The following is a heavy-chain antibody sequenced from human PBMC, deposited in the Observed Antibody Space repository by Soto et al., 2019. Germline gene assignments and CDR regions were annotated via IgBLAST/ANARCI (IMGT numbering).Heavy chain of an antibody. CDR2: IYTSGST. CDR3: ARGGSSGWYYYYGMDV. Sequence: SETLSLTCTVSGGSISSYYWSWIRQPAGKGLKWIGRIYTSGSTNYNPSLKSRVTMSVDTSKNQFSLKLSSVTAADTAVYYCARGGSSGWYYYYGMDVWGQGTTVTVSS. V-gene: IGHV4-4*07. D-gene: IGHD6-19*01. CDR1: GGSISSYY. J-gene: IGHJ6*02.